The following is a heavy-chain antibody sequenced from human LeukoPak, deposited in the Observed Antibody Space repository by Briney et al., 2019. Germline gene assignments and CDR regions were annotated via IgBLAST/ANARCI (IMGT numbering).Heavy chain of an antibody. Sequence: GGSLRLSCAASGSTFSDYWMSWVRQAPGKGLEWVADIKQDGSDKKYVDSVKGRFTISRDNAKKSLYLQMDSLRAEDTAVYYCARSLWPADYWGQGTLVTVSS. CDR3: ARSLWPADY. V-gene: IGHV3-7*01. CDR2: IKQDGSDK. J-gene: IGHJ4*02. CDR1: GSTFSDYW. D-gene: IGHD3-10*01.